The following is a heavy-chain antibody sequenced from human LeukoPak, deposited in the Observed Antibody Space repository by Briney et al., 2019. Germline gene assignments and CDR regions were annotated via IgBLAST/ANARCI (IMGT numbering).Heavy chain of an antibody. J-gene: IGHJ4*02. CDR1: GFTFSSYD. CDR2: IRYDGSNK. Sequence: GGSLRLSCAASGFTFSSYDMHWVRQAPGRGLEWVAFIRYDGSNKYYADSVQGRFTISRDNSRNTVYLQMNSLRVEDTAVYYCAKDGAGRHYFDYWGQGTLVTVSS. V-gene: IGHV3-30*02. CDR3: AKDGAGRHYFDY. D-gene: IGHD3-16*01.